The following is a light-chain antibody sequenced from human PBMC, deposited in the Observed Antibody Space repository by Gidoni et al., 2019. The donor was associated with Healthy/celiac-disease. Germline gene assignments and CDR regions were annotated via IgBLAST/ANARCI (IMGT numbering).Light chain of an antibody. Sequence: DIVMTQSPLSLPVTPGEPASISCRSSQSLLHSNGYNSLDWYLQKPGQSPQLLIYLGSNRASGVPERFSGSGSGTDFTLKISRVEAEDVGVHYCMQALQTPRSFGGGTKVEIK. J-gene: IGKJ4*01. CDR3: MQALQTPRS. V-gene: IGKV2-28*01. CDR1: QSLLHSNGYNS. CDR2: LGS.